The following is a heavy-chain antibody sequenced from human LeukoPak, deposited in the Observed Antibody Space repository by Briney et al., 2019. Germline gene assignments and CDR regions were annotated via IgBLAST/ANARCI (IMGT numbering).Heavy chain of an antibody. V-gene: IGHV5-51*01. D-gene: IGHD3-9*01. CDR1: GYSFTSYW. CDR3: KTAYDILTPFDY. J-gene: IGHJ4*02. CDR2: IYPGDSDT. Sequence: GESLKISCKGSGYSFTSYWIGWVRLMPGKGLEWMGIIYPGDSDTRYSPSFQGQVTISADKSISTAYLQWSSLKASDTAMYYWKTAYDILTPFDYWGQGTLVTVSS.